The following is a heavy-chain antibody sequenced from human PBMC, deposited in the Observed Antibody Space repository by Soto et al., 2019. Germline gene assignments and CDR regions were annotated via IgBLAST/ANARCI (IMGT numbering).Heavy chain of an antibody. CDR3: AKTSSRAHYYGMHV. CDR2: IKQDESDK. J-gene: IGHJ6*02. CDR1: GFRFRDYW. Sequence: GGSLRLSCAVSGFRFRDYWMSWVRQAPGKGLEWVANIKQDESDKYYVDSVKGRFTISRDNAKNALYLQMNSLRVEDTALYSCAKTSSRAHYYGMHVWVQGTTVTVSS. V-gene: IGHV3-7*03. D-gene: IGHD6-13*01.